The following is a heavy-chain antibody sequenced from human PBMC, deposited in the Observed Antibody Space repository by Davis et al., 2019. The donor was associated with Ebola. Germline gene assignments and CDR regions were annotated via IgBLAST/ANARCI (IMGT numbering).Heavy chain of an antibody. D-gene: IGHD6-19*01. V-gene: IGHV3-23*01. J-gene: IGHJ6*02. Sequence: GESLKISCAASGFTVSSNYMSWVRQAPGKGLEWVSAIRGSGGSTYYADSVKGRFTISRDNSKNTLYLQMNSLRAEGTAVYYCARADSSGWTIYYYYGMDVWGQGTTVTVSS. CDR2: IRGSGGST. CDR1: GFTVSSNY. CDR3: ARADSSGWTIYYYYGMDV.